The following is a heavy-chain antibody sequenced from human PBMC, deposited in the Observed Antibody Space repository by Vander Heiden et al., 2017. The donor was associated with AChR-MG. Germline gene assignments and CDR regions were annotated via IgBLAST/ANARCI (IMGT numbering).Heavy chain of an antibody. CDR1: GGSISSSSYY. CDR3: ARLPDFWSGYTYNWFDP. CDR2: IYYSGST. Sequence: QLQLQESGPGLVKPSETLSLTCTVSGGSISSSSYYWGWFRQPPGKGLEWIGSIYYSGSTYYNPSLKSRVTISVDTSKNQFSLKLSSVTAADTAVYYCARLPDFWSGYTYNWFDPWGQGTLVTVSS. D-gene: IGHD3-3*01. V-gene: IGHV4-39*01. J-gene: IGHJ5*02.